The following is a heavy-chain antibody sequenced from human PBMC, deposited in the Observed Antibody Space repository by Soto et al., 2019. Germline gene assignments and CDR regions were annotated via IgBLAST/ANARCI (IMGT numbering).Heavy chain of an antibody. Sequence: QVQLVESGGGVVQPGRSLRLSCAASGFTFSSYAMHWVRQAPGKGLEWVAVISYDGSNKYYADSVKGRFTISRDNSKNTLYLQMNSLRAEDTAVYYCAGEKATIFGVVMPLDYWGQGTLVTVSS. D-gene: IGHD3-3*01. V-gene: IGHV3-30-3*01. CDR1: GFTFSSYA. CDR3: AGEKATIFGVVMPLDY. CDR2: ISYDGSNK. J-gene: IGHJ4*02.